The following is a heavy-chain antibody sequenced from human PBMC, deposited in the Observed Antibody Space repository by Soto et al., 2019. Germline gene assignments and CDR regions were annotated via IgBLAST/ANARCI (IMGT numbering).Heavy chain of an antibody. CDR1: GGSISSGGYY. V-gene: IGHV4-31*03. CDR3: ARXGSTIFGVVNKDNWFDS. CDR2: IYYSGST. Sequence: PSVTLSLTCTVSGGSISSGGYYWTWIRQHPGKGLEWIGYIYYSGSTYYNPSLKSRVTISVDTSKNQFSLKLSSVTAADTAVYYCARXGSTIFGVVNKDNWFDSWGQGTLVTVSS. J-gene: IGHJ5*01. D-gene: IGHD3-3*01.